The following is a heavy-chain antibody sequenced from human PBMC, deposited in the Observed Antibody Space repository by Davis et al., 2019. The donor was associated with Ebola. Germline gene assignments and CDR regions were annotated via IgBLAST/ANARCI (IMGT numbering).Heavy chain of an antibody. Sequence: PGGSLRLSCAASGFTFSAHTMLWVRQTPGKGLVWVARIDPDGTGTNYADSVKGRFTISRDNAKNTLSLQMNSLRVEDTAVYYCVRDSGYYSHDYWGHGTLVTVSS. D-gene: IGHD5-12*01. V-gene: IGHV3-74*01. CDR3: VRDSGYYSHDY. CDR2: IDPDGTGT. CDR1: GFTFSAHT. J-gene: IGHJ4*01.